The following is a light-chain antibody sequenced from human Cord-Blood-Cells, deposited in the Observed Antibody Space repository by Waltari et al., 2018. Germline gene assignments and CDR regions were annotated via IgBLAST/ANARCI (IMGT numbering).Light chain of an antibody. Sequence: DIVMTQSPDSMVVSLGDRATIHCKSSQSVLYSSNNKNYLAWYQQKPGQPPKLLIYWASTRESGVPDRFSGSGSGTDFTLTISSLQAEDVAVYYCQQYYSTPLTFGGGTKVEIK. V-gene: IGKV4-1*01. CDR2: WAS. CDR1: QSVLYSSNNKNY. CDR3: QQYYSTPLT. J-gene: IGKJ4*01.